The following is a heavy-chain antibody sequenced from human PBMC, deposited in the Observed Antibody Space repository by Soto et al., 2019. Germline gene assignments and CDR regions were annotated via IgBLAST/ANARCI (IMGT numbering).Heavy chain of an antibody. J-gene: IGHJ5*01. Sequence: VGSLRLSCTASGFTLQNYAMAWVRQAPGKGLEWVSTLIGGHYGTAYSYSVKGRFTVSRDNSKNCLYLQMNSLGVEDTAMYFCAKGKSTGDIDWFDSWGQGSLVTVSS. V-gene: IGHV3-23*01. CDR2: LIGGHYGT. CDR1: GFTLQNYA. CDR3: AKGKSTGDIDWFDS. D-gene: IGHD3-10*01.